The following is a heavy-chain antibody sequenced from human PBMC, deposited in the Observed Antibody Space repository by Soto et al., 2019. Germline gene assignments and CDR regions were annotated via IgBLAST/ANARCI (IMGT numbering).Heavy chain of an antibody. CDR1: GYTFTSYG. Sequence: AASVKVSCKASGYTFTSYGISWVRQAPGKGLEWVSAISGSGGSTYYADSVKGRFTISRDNSKNTLYLQMNSLRAEDTAVYYCANSIVVPAPFDYWGQGTLVTVSS. J-gene: IGHJ4*02. V-gene: IGHV3-23*01. D-gene: IGHD2-2*01. CDR2: ISGSGGST. CDR3: ANSIVVPAPFDY.